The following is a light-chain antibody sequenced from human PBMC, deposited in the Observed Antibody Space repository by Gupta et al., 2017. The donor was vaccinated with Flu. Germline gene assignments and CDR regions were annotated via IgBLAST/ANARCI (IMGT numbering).Light chain of an antibody. CDR3: QVWDSDSDHVV. J-gene: IGLJ2*01. CDR2: DYN. CDR1: KIYNKS. Sequence: SYVLTQAPSVSVAPGQTATITCGGNKIYNKSVHWYQQKPGQAPVLVVYDYNVRPSGIPDRFSGSNSGNMATLTFSGVEAGDEADYYCQVWDSDSDHVVFGGGTKLTVL. V-gene: IGLV3-21*02.